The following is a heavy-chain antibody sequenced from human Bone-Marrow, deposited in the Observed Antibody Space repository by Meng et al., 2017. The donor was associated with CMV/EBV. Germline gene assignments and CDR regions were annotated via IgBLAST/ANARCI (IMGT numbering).Heavy chain of an antibody. D-gene: IGHD6-13*01. V-gene: IGHV3-33*01. Sequence: GGSLRLSCAASGFTFSSYGMHWVRQAPGKGLEWVAVIWYDGSHQYYEDSVKGRFTISRDNSRNTLYLQMNSLRTDDTAVYYCARGEAGTHFDNWGQGTLVTVSS. CDR3: ARGEAGTHFDN. CDR1: GFTFSSYG. J-gene: IGHJ4*02. CDR2: IWYDGSHQ.